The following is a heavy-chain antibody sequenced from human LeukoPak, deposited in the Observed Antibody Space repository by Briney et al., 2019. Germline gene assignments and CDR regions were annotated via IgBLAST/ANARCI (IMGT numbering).Heavy chain of an antibody. Sequence: SETLSLTCTVSGPSISRYYWSWIRQPAGKGLEWIGHIYTSESTNYNPSLKSRVIMSVDTSKNQFSLKLTSVTAADTAVYYCARDSGRSLYYYYMDVWGKGTTVIVSS. D-gene: IGHD2-15*01. CDR2: IYTSEST. CDR3: ARDSGRSLYYYYMDV. J-gene: IGHJ6*03. V-gene: IGHV4-4*07. CDR1: GPSISRYY.